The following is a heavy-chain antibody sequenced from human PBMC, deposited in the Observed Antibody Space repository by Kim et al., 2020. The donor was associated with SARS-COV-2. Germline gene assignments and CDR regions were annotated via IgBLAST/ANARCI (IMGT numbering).Heavy chain of an antibody. J-gene: IGHJ5*02. CDR3: ARDAQWLVLPYSGGYYYPPGWFDP. Sequence: ASVKVSCKASGYTFTSYAMNWVRQAPGQGLEWMGWINTNTGNPTYAQGFTGRFVFSLDTSVSTAYLQISSLKAEDTAVYYCARDAQWLVLPYSGGYYYPPGWFDPWGQGTLVTVSS. D-gene: IGHD1-26*01. V-gene: IGHV7-4-1*02. CDR2: INTNTGNP. CDR1: GYTFTSYA.